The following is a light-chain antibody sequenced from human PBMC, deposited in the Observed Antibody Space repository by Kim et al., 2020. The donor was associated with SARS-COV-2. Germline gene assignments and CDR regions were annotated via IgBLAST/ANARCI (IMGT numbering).Light chain of an antibody. J-gene: IGLJ2*01. CDR3: SSYTTGGVV. CDR1: SSDVGGYNY. Sequence: QSALTQPASVSGSPGQSITISCTGSSSDVGGYNYVSWYQQRPGKAPKLIIYDVTNRPSGVSNRFSGSKSGNTASLTISGLQSDDEADYYCSSYTTGGVVFGGGTQLTVL. V-gene: IGLV2-14*03. CDR2: DVT.